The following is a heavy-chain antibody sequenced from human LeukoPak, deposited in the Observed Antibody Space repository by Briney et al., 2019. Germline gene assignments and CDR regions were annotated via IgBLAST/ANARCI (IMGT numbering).Heavy chain of an antibody. V-gene: IGHV3-23*01. Sequence: PGGSLRLSCRASGFTFSSYAMSWVRQAPGKGLEWVSAISGSGGSTYYAESGKGRFTISRDNSKYTLYLQMNSLRAEDTAVYYCAKSRCGGDCYSFYWGQGTLVTVSS. CDR3: AKSRCGGDCYSFY. J-gene: IGHJ4*02. D-gene: IGHD2-21*01. CDR2: ISGSGGST. CDR1: GFTFSSYA.